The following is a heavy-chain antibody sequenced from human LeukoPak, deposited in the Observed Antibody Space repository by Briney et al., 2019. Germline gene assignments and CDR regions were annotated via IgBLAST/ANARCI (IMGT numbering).Heavy chain of an antibody. J-gene: IGHJ6*02. V-gene: IGHV4-30-2*02. D-gene: IGHD6-13*01. CDR1: GGSISSGGYY. CDR2: IYHSGST. CDR3: ARKQIAAVEGMDV. Sequence: PSETLSLTCTVSGGSISSGGYYWSWIRQPPGKGLEWIGYIYHSGSTYYNPSLKSRVTISVDRSKNQFSLKLSSVTAADTAVYYCARKQIAAVEGMDVWGQGTTVTVSS.